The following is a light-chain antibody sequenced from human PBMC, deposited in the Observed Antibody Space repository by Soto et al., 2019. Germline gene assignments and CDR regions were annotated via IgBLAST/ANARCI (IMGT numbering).Light chain of an antibody. Sequence: IQMTQSPSSRSASVGDRVTVTCRASQSINIYLNWYQQKPGKAPTLLIYAASNLQSGVPSRFSGGGSRTDFTLTISSLQAEDFATYYCQQSYRSPYTFGQGTKLEIK. CDR3: QQSYRSPYT. J-gene: IGKJ2*01. V-gene: IGKV1-39*01. CDR1: QSINIY. CDR2: AAS.